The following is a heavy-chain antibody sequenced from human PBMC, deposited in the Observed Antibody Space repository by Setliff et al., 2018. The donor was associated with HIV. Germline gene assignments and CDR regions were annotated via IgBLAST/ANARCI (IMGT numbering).Heavy chain of an antibody. J-gene: IGHJ6*02. Sequence: PSETLSLPCAVYGGSFSGYYWRWIRQPPGKGLEWIGEINHSGSTNYNPSLKSRVTISVYTSKNQFSLKLSSVSAADTAVYYCARILGDQGYYYGMDVWGQGTTVTVSS. CDR1: GGSFSGYY. CDR2: INHSGST. V-gene: IGHV4-34*01. D-gene: IGHD3-16*01. CDR3: ARILGDQGYYYGMDV.